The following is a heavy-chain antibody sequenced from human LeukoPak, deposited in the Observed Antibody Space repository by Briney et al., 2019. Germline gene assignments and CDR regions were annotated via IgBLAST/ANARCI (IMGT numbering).Heavy chain of an antibody. V-gene: IGHV1-69*05. J-gene: IGHJ6*03. CDR2: IIPIFGTA. D-gene: IGHD4-17*01. Sequence: SVKVSCKASGGTFSSYAISWVRQAPGQGLEWMGRIIPIFGTANYAQKFQGRVTITTDESTSTAHMELSSLRSEDTAVYYCARGDYEGYYYYYMDVWGKGTTVTVSS. CDR1: GGTFSSYA. CDR3: ARGDYEGYYYYYMDV.